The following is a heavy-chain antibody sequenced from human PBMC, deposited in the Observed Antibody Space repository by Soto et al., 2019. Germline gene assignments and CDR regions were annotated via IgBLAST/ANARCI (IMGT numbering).Heavy chain of an antibody. V-gene: IGHV1-69*04. CDR2: IIPILGIA. D-gene: IGHD2-15*01. CDR3: ARDCSGGSCYSRY. CDR1: GGTFSSYT. J-gene: IGHJ4*02. Sequence: SVKVSCKASGGTFSSYTISWVRQAPGQGLEWMGRIIPILGIANYAQKFQGRVTITADKSTSTAYMELSSLRSDDTAVYYCARDCSGGSCYSRYWGQGTPVTVSS.